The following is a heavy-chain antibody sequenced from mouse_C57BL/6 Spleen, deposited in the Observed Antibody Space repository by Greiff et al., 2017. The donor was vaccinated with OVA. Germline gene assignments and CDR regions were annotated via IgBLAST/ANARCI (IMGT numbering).Heavy chain of an antibody. V-gene: IGHV1-42*01. Sequence: VQLKQSGPELVKPGASVKISCKASGYSFTGYYMNWVKQSPEKSLEWIGEINPSTGGTTYNQKFKAKATLTVDKSSSTAYMQLKSLTSEDSAVYYCARSGDRKHDYWGQGTTLTVSS. J-gene: IGHJ2*01. D-gene: IGHD2-13*01. CDR1: GYSFTGYY. CDR2: INPSTGGT. CDR3: ARSGDRKHDY.